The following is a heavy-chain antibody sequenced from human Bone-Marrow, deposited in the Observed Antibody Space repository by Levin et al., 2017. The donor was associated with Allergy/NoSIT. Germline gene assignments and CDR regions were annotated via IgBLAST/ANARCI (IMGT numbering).Heavy chain of an antibody. D-gene: IGHD3-16*01. J-gene: IGHJ3*02. CDR2: IYYSGST. CDR1: GGSISSGDYY. Sequence: SETLSLTCTVSGGSISSGDYYWSWIRQPPGKGLEWIGYIYYSGSTYYNPSLKSRVTISVDTSKNQFSLKLSSVTAADTAVYYCARVLRVTWGGEAFDIWGQGTMVTVSS. CDR3: ARVLRVTWGGEAFDI. V-gene: IGHV4-30-4*01.